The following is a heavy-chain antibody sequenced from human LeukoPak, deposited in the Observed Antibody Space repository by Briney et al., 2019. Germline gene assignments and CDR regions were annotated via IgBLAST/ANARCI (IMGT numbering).Heavy chain of an antibody. CDR2: ISSSSNYI. CDR3: ARDKRQERWPDY. CDR1: GFTFSSYS. V-gene: IGHV3-21*01. D-gene: IGHD5-24*01. Sequence: PGGSLRLSCAASGFTFSSYSMNWVRQAPGKGLEWVSSISSSSNYIYYADSVKGRFTISRDNAKNSLYLQMDSPRAEDTAVYYCARDKRQERWPDYWGQGTLVTVSS. J-gene: IGHJ4*02.